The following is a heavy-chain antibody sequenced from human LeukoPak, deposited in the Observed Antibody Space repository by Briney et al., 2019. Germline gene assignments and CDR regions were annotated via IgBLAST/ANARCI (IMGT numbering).Heavy chain of an antibody. CDR2: IYPGDSDT. CDR1: GYSFTSYW. CDR3: ARLTKDVFGVVIIGAFDI. Sequence: GESLKISCKGSGYSFTSYWIGWVRQMPGKGLEWMGIIYPGDSDTRYSPSFQGQVTISADKSISTAYLQWSSLKASDTAMYYCARLTKDVFGVVIIGAFDIWGQGTMVTVSS. D-gene: IGHD3-3*01. J-gene: IGHJ3*02. V-gene: IGHV5-51*01.